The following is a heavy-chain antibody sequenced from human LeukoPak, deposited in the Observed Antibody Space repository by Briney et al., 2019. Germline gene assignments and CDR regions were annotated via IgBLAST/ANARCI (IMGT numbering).Heavy chain of an antibody. CDR2: ISYSCEST. CDR3: GRYYVMDV. CDR1: GFTLSTYV. Sequence: PGCSLRLSCASSGFTLSTYVMNWLRQAPGNGLEWVSTISYSCESTYYADSVKGRFTISRDNSKSTLYLQKNSLRAEDTAVYYCGRYYVMDVWGQGTSVNVSS. V-gene: IGHV3-23*01. J-gene: IGHJ6*02.